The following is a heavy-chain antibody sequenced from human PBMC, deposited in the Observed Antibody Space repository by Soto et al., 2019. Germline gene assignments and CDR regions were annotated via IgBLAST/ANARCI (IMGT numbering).Heavy chain of an antibody. CDR3: GRDRRFGNGYNLGFDY. CDR2: VSFDGSNK. Sequence: QVQLVESGGGVVQPGRSLRLSCAASGFSFSSYSMHWVRQAPGKGLEWVAVVSFDGSNKYYANSVKDRFTVSRDNSKSRMYVQMNSLKPEDKAVYYCGRDRRFGNGYNLGFDYWGQGTLVTVSS. J-gene: IGHJ4*02. V-gene: IGHV3-30-3*01. D-gene: IGHD1-1*01. CDR1: GFSFSSYS.